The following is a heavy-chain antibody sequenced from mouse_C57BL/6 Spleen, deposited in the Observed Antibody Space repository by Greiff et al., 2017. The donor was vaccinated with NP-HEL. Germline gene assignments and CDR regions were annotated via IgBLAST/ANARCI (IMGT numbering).Heavy chain of an antibody. CDR2: LSSGSSTI. Sequence: EVHLVESGGGLVKPGGSLKLSCAASGFTFSDYGMHWVRQAPETGLEWVAYLSSGSSTIYFADTLKGRFTISIDNATNTLFLKMTSLMSEDTAMYYCARGYGSSPHFDYWGQGTTLTVSS. CDR1: GFTFSDYG. V-gene: IGHV5-17*01. CDR3: ARGYGSSPHFDY. D-gene: IGHD1-1*01. J-gene: IGHJ2*01.